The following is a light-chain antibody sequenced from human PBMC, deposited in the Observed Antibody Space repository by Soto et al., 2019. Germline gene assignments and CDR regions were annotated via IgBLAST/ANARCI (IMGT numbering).Light chain of an antibody. CDR1: QSVANN. CDR2: DAS. V-gene: IGKV3-15*01. CDR3: QQYNQWPPFT. J-gene: IGKJ3*01. Sequence: DIVMTQSPDILSLSPGERGTLSCRASQSVANNVAWYQQKPGQTPRLLIYDASTRATGIPARFSGSGSGTEFTLTISGLQSEDFAIYYCQQYNQWPPFTXXXGXKVDXK.